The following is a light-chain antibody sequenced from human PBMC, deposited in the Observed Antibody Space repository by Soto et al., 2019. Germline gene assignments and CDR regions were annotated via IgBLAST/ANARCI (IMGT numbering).Light chain of an antibody. J-gene: IGLJ3*02. Sequence: TVVTQESSLSVSPGGTVTLTCGLTSGSVSITSYPSWFQQTPGQAPRTLIYSTNTRSSGVPDRFSGSILGSKAALTITGAQADDESHYYCALYMGSGIMVFGGGTKLTVL. CDR3: ALYMGSGIMV. CDR1: SGSVSITSY. CDR2: STN. V-gene: IGLV8-61*01.